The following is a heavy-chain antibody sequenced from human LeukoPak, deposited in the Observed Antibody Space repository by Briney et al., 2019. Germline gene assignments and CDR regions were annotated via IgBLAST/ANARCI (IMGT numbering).Heavy chain of an antibody. V-gene: IGHV4-39*07. J-gene: IGHJ4*02. Sequence: SETLSLTCTVSGGSISSSSYYWGWIRQPPGKGLEWIGSIYYSGSTYYNPSLKSRVTISVDTSKNQFSLKLSSVTAADTAVYYCARGGDSSSWTGPFDYWGQGTLVTVSS. CDR2: IYYSGST. CDR1: GGSISSSSYY. D-gene: IGHD6-13*01. CDR3: ARGGDSSSWTGPFDY.